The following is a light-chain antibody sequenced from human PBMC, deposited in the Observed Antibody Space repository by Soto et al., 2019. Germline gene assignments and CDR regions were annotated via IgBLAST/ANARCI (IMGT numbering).Light chain of an antibody. V-gene: IGLV2-8*01. Sequence: ALTQPPSASGSPGQSVTISCTGTSSDVGGYNYVSWYQQHPGKAPKLMIYEVSKRPSGVPDRFSGSKSGNTASLTVSGLQAEDEADYYCSSYAGSNNPPYVFGTGTKVTVL. CDR3: SSYAGSNNPPYV. CDR1: SSDVGGYNY. CDR2: EVS. J-gene: IGLJ1*01.